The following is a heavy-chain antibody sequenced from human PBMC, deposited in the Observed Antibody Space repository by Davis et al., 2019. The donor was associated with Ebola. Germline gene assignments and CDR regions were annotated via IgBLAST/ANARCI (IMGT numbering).Heavy chain of an antibody. V-gene: IGHV1-69*04. D-gene: IGHD3-22*01. CDR1: GGTFSSYT. CDR2: IIPILGIA. J-gene: IGHJ6*04. CDR3: ARDTIGSSGYYYPRYGMDV. Sequence: SVKVSCKASGGTFSSYTISWVRQAPGQGLEWMGRIIPILGIASYAQKFRGRVTMTRDTSTSTVYMELSSLRSDDTAVYYFARDTIGSSGYYYPRYGMDVWGKGTTVTVSS.